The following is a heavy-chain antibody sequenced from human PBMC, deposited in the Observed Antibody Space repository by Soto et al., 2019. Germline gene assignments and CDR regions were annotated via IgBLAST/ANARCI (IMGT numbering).Heavy chain of an antibody. CDR1: GFTFSTYS. V-gene: IGHV3-21*01. D-gene: IGHD6-19*01. J-gene: IGHJ4*02. CDR3: ALHSLDGSGWSIDH. CDR2: ISSSGNYI. Sequence: EVQLVESGGGLVKPGGSLRLSCAASGFTFSTYSMNWVRQAPGKGPEWVSSISSSGNYIYYSDSVKGRFSISRDYAKSSVSLQRTRLRAEDTAVYYCALHSLDGSGWSIDHWGQGTLVTVSS.